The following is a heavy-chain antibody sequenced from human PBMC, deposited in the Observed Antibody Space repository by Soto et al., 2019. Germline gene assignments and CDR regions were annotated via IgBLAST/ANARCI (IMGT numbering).Heavy chain of an antibody. CDR3: AKASTYEYVWGSFRYYFDN. Sequence: VGSLRISCAASGFTFSSYAMSWVRQAPGKGLEWVSGISGSGDRTHYADSVKGRFTISRDNFKNTLYLQMDSLRAEDTAVYYCAKASTYEYVWGSFRYYFDNWGQGTLVTVSS. J-gene: IGHJ4*02. V-gene: IGHV3-23*01. CDR1: GFTFSSYA. D-gene: IGHD3-16*02. CDR2: ISGSGDRT.